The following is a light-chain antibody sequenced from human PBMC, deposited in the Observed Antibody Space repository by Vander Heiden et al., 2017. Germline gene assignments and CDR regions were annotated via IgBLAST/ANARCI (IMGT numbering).Light chain of an antibody. CDR3: QAWDNNTVI. CDR2: QDT. CDR1: ELGDKY. V-gene: IGLV3-1*01. Sequence: SFELAQPPSVSGSPGQTASITCFGYELGDKYARWYQQKPGQSPVLVIYQDTKRPSGIPERISGSNSGNTATLTISGTEAMDEADYFCQAWDNNTVIFGGGTKLSVL. J-gene: IGLJ2*01.